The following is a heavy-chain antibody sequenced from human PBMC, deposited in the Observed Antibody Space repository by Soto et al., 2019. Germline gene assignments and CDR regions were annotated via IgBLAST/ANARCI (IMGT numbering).Heavy chain of an antibody. V-gene: IGHV4-34*01. Sequence: SETLSLTCAVYGGSFSAYSWSWIRQPPGKGLEWIGEITHSGSTYYNPSLKSRVTISVDTSKNQFSLKLSSVTAADTAVYYCERSGRKQLVRRHWVDLWGQGTLVTVS. CDR1: GGSFSAYS. CDR3: ERSGRKQLVRRHWVDL. J-gene: IGHJ5*02. D-gene: IGHD6-13*01. CDR2: ITHSGST.